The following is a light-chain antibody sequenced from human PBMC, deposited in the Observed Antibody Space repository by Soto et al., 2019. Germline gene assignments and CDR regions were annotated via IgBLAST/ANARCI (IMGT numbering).Light chain of an antibody. J-gene: IGKJ2*01. CDR1: QSVTSDY. Sequence: EIVLTQSPGTLSLSPGEIATLSCRASQSVTSDYLAWYQQKPGQAPRLLIYNASTMAPGIPDRFSGSGSGTDFSLTISRLEPEDFAVYYCQQYGSSPQTFGQGARVE. V-gene: IGKV3-20*01. CDR3: QQYGSSPQT. CDR2: NAS.